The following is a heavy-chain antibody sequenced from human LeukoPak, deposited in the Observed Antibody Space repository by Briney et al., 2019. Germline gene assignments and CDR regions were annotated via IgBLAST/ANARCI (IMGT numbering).Heavy chain of an antibody. J-gene: IGHJ4*02. CDR3: AKGRKRTTVTTFDY. CDR1: GFTVSSNY. CDR2: ISGSGGST. V-gene: IGHV3-23*01. Sequence: PGGSLRLSCAASGFTVSSNYMSWVRQAPGKGLEWVSAISGSGGSTYYADSVKGRFTISRDNSKNTLYLQMNSLRAEDTAVYYCAKGRKRTTVTTFDYWGQGTLVTVSS. D-gene: IGHD4-17*01.